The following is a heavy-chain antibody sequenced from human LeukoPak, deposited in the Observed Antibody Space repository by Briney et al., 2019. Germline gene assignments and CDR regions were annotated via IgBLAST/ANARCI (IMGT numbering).Heavy chain of an antibody. Sequence: GGSLRLSCAASGFTFSTYNMNWVRQAPGKALEWVSSITSSSTYTYYADSVKGRYTISRDNAKNSLYLQLNSLRAEDTAVYYCARLRINGHYWYFDLWGRGTLVTVSS. CDR3: ARLRINGHYWYFDL. CDR2: ITSSSTYT. CDR1: GFTFSTYN. V-gene: IGHV3-21*01. J-gene: IGHJ2*01. D-gene: IGHD2-15*01.